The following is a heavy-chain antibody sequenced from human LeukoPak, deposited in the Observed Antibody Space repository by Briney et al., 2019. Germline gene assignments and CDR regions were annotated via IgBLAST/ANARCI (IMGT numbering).Heavy chain of an antibody. J-gene: IGHJ5*01. CDR2: ISWNSGSI. D-gene: IGHD6-13*01. V-gene: IGHV3-9*01. CDR1: GFTHDDYA. CDR3: AKDFGKSSSWFDY. Sequence: PGGSLRLSCAASGFTHDDYAMHWVRQAPGKGLEWVSGISWNSGSIGYGDPVTVRFTLSRDNAKNSLNLQINSLRAEDTALYYCAKDFGKSSSWFDYWGQGVLVTVSS.